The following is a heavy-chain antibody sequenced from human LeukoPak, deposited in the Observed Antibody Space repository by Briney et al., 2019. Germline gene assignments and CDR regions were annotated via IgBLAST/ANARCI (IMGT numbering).Heavy chain of an antibody. V-gene: IGHV1-8*03. D-gene: IGHD3-10*01. Sequence: ASVKVSCKASGYTFTNNDINWMRQAPGQGFEWMAWMNPNGNHKGYAQKFQGRISVTRNTSIGTAYMDLSSLRSDDTAVYYCARDKGGDLWFGELFPYYYYMDVWGKGTTVTVSS. CDR3: ARDKGGDLWFGELFPYYYYMDV. CDR1: GYTFTNND. J-gene: IGHJ6*03. CDR2: MNPNGNHK.